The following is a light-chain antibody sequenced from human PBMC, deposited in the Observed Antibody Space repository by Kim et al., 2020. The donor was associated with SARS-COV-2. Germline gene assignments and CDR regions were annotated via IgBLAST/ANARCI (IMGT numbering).Light chain of an antibody. CDR3: NSRDSSFYV. Sequence: SSELTQDPAVSVALGQTVMITCLGDSLRSYYASWYHQKPGQAPVLVIYGQNNRPSGIPDRFPGSNSGNTDSLPIPRAQPEDAADYYCNSRDSSFYVFGTG. CDR2: GQN. J-gene: IGLJ1*01. CDR1: SLRSYY. V-gene: IGLV3-19*01.